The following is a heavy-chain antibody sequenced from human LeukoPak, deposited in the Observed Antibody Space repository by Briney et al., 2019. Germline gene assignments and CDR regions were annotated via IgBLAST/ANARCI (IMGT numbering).Heavy chain of an antibody. CDR3: ARVFEWELPYYYYYMDV. CDR1: GGSLSSYY. CDR2: IYTSGNT. V-gene: IGHV4-4*07. J-gene: IGHJ6*03. D-gene: IGHD1-26*01. Sequence: PSETLSLTCTVSGGSLSSYYWSWIRQPAGKGLEWIGRIYTSGNTNYNSSLKSRVTMSVDTSKNQFSLKLSSVTAADTAVYYCARVFEWELPYYYYYMDVWGKGTTVTVSS.